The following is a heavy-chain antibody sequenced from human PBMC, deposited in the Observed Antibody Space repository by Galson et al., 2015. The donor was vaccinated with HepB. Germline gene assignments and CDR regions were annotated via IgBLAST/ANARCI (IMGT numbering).Heavy chain of an antibody. CDR2: IGQSGGNT. D-gene: IGHD1-26*01. J-gene: IGHJ4*02. CDR1: GFTFSTYA. Sequence: SLRLSCAATGFTFSTYAMSWVRQAPGKGLEWVSAIGQSGGNTYYADSVRGRFTISRANSRKTVYLQMNSLRVDDTAVYYCASNRVGAIFGDWGQGALVAVSS. CDR3: ASNRVGAIFGD. V-gene: IGHV3-23*01.